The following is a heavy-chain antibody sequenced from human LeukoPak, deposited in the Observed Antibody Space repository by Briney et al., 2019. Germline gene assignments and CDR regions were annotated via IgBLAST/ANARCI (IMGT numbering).Heavy chain of an antibody. J-gene: IGHJ4*02. Sequence: SETLSLTCAVYGGSFSGYYWSWIRQPPGKGLEWIGQINHSGSTNYSPSLKSRVTISVDTSKNQFSLKLSSVTAADTAVYYCARQSNPGYYDSSGYFAPFSHWGQGTLVTVSS. V-gene: IGHV4-34*01. CDR2: INHSGST. D-gene: IGHD3-22*01. CDR3: ARQSNPGYYDSSGYFAPFSH. CDR1: GGSFSGYY.